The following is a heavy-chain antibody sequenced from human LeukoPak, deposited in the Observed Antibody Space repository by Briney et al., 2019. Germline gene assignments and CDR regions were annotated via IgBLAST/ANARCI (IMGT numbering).Heavy chain of an antibody. D-gene: IGHD5-12*01. V-gene: IGHV3-23*01. Sequence: GGSLRLSCAASGFTFSTFAMNWVRQAPGKGLEWVSAISGSDVSTFYADSVKGRFTISRDDSKNTVYLQMNSLRAEDTAVYYCAKGSYSGFSARADYWGQGILVAVSS. J-gene: IGHJ4*02. CDR2: ISGSDVST. CDR1: GFTFSTFA. CDR3: AKGSYSGFSARADY.